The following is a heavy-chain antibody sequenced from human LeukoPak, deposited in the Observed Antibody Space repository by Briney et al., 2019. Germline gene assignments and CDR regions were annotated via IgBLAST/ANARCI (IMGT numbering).Heavy chain of an antibody. CDR1: GYTFTSYG. Sequence: GSSVKVSCKTSGYTFTSYGLSWVRQAPGQGLEWMGCIITYNGNTYYSQKLQGRVTMTTDTSTSTAYMELRSLRSDDTAVYYCAKTTVTSEEYFYYYMDVWGKGTTVTVS. CDR2: IITYNGNT. CDR3: AKTTVTSEEYFYYYMDV. J-gene: IGHJ6*03. D-gene: IGHD4-17*01. V-gene: IGHV1-18*01.